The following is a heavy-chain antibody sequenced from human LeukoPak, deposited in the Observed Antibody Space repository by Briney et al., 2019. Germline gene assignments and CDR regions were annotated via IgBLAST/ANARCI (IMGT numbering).Heavy chain of an antibody. Sequence: GGSLRLSCAASGFTFSSYSMNWVRQAPGKGLKRVSSISSSSTYIYYADSVKGRFTISRDNANNSLYLQMNSLRAEDTAVYYCARVRSTSWYVYDYWGQGTLVTVSS. V-gene: IGHV3-21*01. CDR1: GFTFSSYS. CDR3: ARVRSTSWYVYDY. CDR2: ISSSSTYI. D-gene: IGHD6-13*01. J-gene: IGHJ4*02.